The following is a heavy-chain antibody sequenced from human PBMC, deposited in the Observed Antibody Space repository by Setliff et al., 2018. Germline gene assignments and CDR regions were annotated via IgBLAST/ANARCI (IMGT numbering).Heavy chain of an antibody. J-gene: IGHJ4*02. D-gene: IGHD3-10*01. CDR2: IHTMSGES. Sequence: ASVKVSCKASGYSFINYGITWVRQAPGQGLEWMGWIHTMSGESTFAQGFTGRFVFSLDASVSTAYLEINNLKGEDTAVYYCARGSSATSPFDSWGQGTLVTVSS. CDR3: ARGSSATSPFDS. CDR1: GYSFINYG. V-gene: IGHV7-4-1*02.